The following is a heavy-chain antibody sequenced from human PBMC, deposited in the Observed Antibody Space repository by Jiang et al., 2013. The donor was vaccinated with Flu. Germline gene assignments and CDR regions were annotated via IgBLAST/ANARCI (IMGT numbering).Heavy chain of an antibody. CDR2: ISYDGRNK. J-gene: IGHJ4*02. V-gene: IGHV3-30*04. CDR3: AREWNIGNGMAFDY. CDR1: GLTLSTYA. Sequence: VQLVESGGGVVQPGRSLRLSCTASGLTLSTYAMHWVRQAPGKGLEWVAVISYDGRNKYFADSVKGRFTISRDNSKNTLSLQMNSLRPADTAVYYCAREWNIGNGMAFDYWGQGTLVTVS. D-gene: IGHD2/OR15-2a*01.